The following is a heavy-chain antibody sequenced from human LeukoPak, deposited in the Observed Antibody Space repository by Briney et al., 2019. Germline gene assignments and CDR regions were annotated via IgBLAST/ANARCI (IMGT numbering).Heavy chain of an antibody. J-gene: IGHJ4*02. CDR1: GFTFSNYA. CDR2: ISGGGGGT. CDR3: AKDLYGTRYCSGGGCFSYFDD. V-gene: IGHV3-23*01. D-gene: IGHD2-15*01. Sequence: GGSLRLSCTGSGFTFSNYAMSWGRQAPGKGLEWVSAISGGGGGTYYADSVQGRFTISKDNSKNALYLQVNSLRTEDTDVYYCAKDLYGTRYCSGGGCFSYFDDWGQGTLVTVSS.